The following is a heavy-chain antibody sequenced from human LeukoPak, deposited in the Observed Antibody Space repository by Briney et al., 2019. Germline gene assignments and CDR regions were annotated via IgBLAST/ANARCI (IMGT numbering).Heavy chain of an antibody. CDR3: ARDSRRVGATGGSDL. J-gene: IGHJ5*02. Sequence: GGSLRLSCAVSGLTFTDYWMSWVRQAPGKGLEWVANIKQDGTEKNYLDSVKGRFILSRDNAKNSLYLQLNYLRADDTAVYYCARDSRRVGATGGSDLWGQGTLVTVSS. D-gene: IGHD1-26*01. V-gene: IGHV3-7*03. CDR2: IKQDGTEK. CDR1: GLTFTDYW.